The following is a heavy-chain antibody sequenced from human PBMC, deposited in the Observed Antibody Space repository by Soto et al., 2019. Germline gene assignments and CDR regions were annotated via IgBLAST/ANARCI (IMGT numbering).Heavy chain of an antibody. Sequence: QVQLVQSGAEVKRPGTSVKVSCKASGYTSTNYGISWVRQAPGQGPEWMGWINGYNDNTKYAKKFQGRVTMTTDTSTSTAYMEVRSLRSDDTAIYYCARGGSSWSTEYYQYWGQGTLVIVSS. CDR3: ARGGSSWSTEYYQY. V-gene: IGHV1-18*04. CDR2: INGYNDNT. J-gene: IGHJ1*01. D-gene: IGHD6-13*01. CDR1: GYTSTNYG.